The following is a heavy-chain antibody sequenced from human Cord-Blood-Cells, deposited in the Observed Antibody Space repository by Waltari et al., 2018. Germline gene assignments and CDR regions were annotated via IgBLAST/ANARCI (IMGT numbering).Heavy chain of an antibody. D-gene: IGHD2-2*01. CDR1: GYTFTSYT. V-gene: IGHV1-8*03. Sequence: QVQLVQSGAEVKKPGASVKVSCKASGYTFTSYTITWVRQATGHGLEWRRWMNPNSGNAGYAQKFQGRVTITRNNSISTAYMELSSLRSEDTAVYYCARGYQLLDYWGQGTLVTVSS. CDR2: MNPNSGNA. CDR3: ARGYQLLDY. J-gene: IGHJ4*02.